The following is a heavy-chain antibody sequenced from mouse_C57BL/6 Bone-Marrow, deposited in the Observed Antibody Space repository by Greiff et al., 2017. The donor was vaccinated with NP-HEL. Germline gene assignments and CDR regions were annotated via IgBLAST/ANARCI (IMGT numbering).Heavy chain of an antibody. V-gene: IGHV5-12*01. CDR2: ISNGGGST. CDR3: ARPPIYYYGSSPRFAY. D-gene: IGHD1-1*01. CDR1: GFTFSSYG. J-gene: IGHJ3*01. Sequence: EVMLVESGGDLVKPGGSLKLSCAASGFTFSSYGMSWVRQTPDKRLEWVAYISNGGGSTYYPDTVKGRFTISRDNAKNTLYLQMSRLKSEDTAMYYCARPPIYYYGSSPRFAYWGQGTLVTVSA.